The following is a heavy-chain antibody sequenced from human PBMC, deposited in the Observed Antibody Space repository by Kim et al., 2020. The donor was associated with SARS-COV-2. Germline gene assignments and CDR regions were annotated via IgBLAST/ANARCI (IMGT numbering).Heavy chain of an antibody. Sequence: TDYNPSLNSRVTISVDTSKNQFSLKLSSVTAADTAVYYCARRGRTRFFDYWGQGTLVTVSS. CDR2: T. V-gene: IGHV4-31*02. D-gene: IGHD2-2*01. J-gene: IGHJ4*02. CDR3: ARRGRTRFFDY.